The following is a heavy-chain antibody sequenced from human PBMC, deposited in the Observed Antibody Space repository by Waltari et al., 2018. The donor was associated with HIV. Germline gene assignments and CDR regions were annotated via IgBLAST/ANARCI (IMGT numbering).Heavy chain of an antibody. Sequence: QVQLVQSGAEVQKPGSSVKVSCKASGGTFSSYASSWVRPAPGQGLEWMGGIIPISGTTNYAQKFQGRVTITADESTSTANMELNSLKSEDTAVYYCARLGRSRFLEWIPFDPWGQGTLVTVSS. CDR1: GGTFSSYA. CDR3: ARLGRSRFLEWIPFDP. D-gene: IGHD3-3*01. J-gene: IGHJ5*02. CDR2: IIPISGTT. V-gene: IGHV1-69*12.